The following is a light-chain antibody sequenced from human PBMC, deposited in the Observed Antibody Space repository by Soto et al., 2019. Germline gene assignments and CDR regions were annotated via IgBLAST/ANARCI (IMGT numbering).Light chain of an antibody. CDR1: QTISSW. J-gene: IGKJ1*01. CDR3: QHDNSYSRT. Sequence: DIKITQSPSTLSGSVGDGVTITCRASQTISSWLAWYQQKPGKAPKLLVYNASTLKSGVPSRFSGSGSGTEFTPTISSLQPDDFAPYYCQHDNSYSRTFGQGTKLDIK. CDR2: NAS. V-gene: IGKV1-5*03.